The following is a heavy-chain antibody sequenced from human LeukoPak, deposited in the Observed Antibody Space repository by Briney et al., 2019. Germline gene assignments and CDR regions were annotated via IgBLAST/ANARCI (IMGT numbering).Heavy chain of an antibody. D-gene: IGHD6-13*01. CDR3: ARAPTLVIPAAGTASNYYALDV. CDR2: ISRSSRVI. J-gene: IGHJ6*02. V-gene: IGHV3-48*04. Sequence: GGSLRLSCAASGFAFNSMNWVRQAPGKGLEWLSYISRSSRVIHFADSVKGRFTISRDNAKNSLYLQMNSLRTEDTAVYYCARAPTLVIPAAGTASNYYALDVWGQGTTVAVSS. CDR1: GFAFNS.